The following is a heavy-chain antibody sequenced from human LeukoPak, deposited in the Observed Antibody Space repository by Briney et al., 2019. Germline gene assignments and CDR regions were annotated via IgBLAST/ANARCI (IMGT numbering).Heavy chain of an antibody. D-gene: IGHD3-10*01. J-gene: IGHJ4*02. Sequence: SVKVSCKASGGTFSSYAISWVRQAPGQGLEWMGGIIPIFGTANYAQKFQGRVTITADESTSTAYMELSSLRSEDTAVYYCATDLPKYYYGSGSRPYYFDYWGQGTLVTVSS. V-gene: IGHV1-69*01. CDR2: IIPIFGTA. CDR3: ATDLPKYYYGSGSRPYYFDY. CDR1: GGTFSSYA.